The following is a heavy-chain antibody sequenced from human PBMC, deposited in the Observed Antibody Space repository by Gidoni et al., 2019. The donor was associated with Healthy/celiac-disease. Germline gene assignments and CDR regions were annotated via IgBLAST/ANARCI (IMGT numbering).Heavy chain of an antibody. D-gene: IGHD4-17*01. V-gene: IGHV3-23*01. CDR1: GFTFSSYS. Sequence: EFQLLESGGGLVQPGGSLRLSCAASGFTFSSYSMRWVRQAPGKGLEWVSAFSGTGGRTYYADPGKSRFNISRDNSKNTLYLQMNSLRAEDTAVYYCANRGISSTVTKGKAGWYFDLWGRGTLVTVSS. CDR2: FSGTGGRT. CDR3: ANRGISSTVTKGKAGWYFDL. J-gene: IGHJ2*01.